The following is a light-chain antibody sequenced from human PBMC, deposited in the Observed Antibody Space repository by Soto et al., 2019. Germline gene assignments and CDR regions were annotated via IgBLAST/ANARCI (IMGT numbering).Light chain of an antibody. CDR2: GAS. CDR3: QQYNTRWT. J-gene: IGKJ1*01. CDR1: QSVGSN. Sequence: EIVMTQSPATLSVSPGERATLSCRARQSVGSNLAWYQQKPGQAPRLLIYGASTRAAAIPARFSGSGSGTEFTLISSSLQSEDSAVYFCQQYNTRWTFGPGTKVEIK. V-gene: IGKV3-15*01.